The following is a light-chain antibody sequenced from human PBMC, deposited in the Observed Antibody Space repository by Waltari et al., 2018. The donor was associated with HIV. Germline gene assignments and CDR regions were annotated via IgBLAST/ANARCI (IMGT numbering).Light chain of an antibody. CDR1: SANIGAGYD. CDR2: ANN. Sequence: QSVLTQPPSVSGAPGQRVTISCTGSSANIGAGYDVHWYQQLPGTAPNPLIYANNNRPSGVPDRFSGSKSGTSASLAITGLQAEDEADYYCQSYDRSLSGRVFGGGNKLTVL. J-gene: IGLJ2*01. V-gene: IGLV1-40*01. CDR3: QSYDRSLSGRV.